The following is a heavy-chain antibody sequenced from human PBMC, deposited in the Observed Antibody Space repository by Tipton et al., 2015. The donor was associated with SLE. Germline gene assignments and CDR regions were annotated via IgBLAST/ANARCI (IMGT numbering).Heavy chain of an antibody. CDR2: IYPGDSRS. Sequence: GIIYPGDSRSTYSPSFQGQVTLSADKSINTAYLQWNSLRASDTAIYYCARPRYSTTWYPFDYWGQGTLVTVSS. J-gene: IGHJ4*02. D-gene: IGHD6-13*01. CDR3: ARPRYSTTWYPFDY. V-gene: IGHV5-51*01.